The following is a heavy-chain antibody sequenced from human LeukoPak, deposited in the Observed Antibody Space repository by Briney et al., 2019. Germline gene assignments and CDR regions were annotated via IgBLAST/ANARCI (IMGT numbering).Heavy chain of an antibody. Sequence: ETLSLTCAVYGGSFSGYYWSWIRQAPGKGLEWVSSISSSSSYIYYADSVKGRFTISRDNAKNSLYLQMNSLRAEDTAVYYCARDYYDSSDYWGQGTLVTVSS. V-gene: IGHV3-21*01. J-gene: IGHJ4*02. D-gene: IGHD3-22*01. CDR3: ARDYYDSSDY. CDR2: ISSSSSYI. CDR1: GGSFSGYY.